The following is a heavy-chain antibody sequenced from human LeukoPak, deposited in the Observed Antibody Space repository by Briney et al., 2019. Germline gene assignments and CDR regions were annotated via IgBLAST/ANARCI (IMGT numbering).Heavy chain of an antibody. CDR1: GYTFTSYD. CDR2: LNLNSGNT. Sequence: ASVKVSCKASGYTFTSYDINWVRQATGQGLEWMGWLNLNSGNTGYAQKFKGRVTITADESTSTAYMELSSLRSEDTAVYYCASQRWLQVAPYYFDYWGQGTLVTVSS. J-gene: IGHJ4*02. CDR3: ASQRWLQVAPYYFDY. D-gene: IGHD5-24*01. V-gene: IGHV1-8*03.